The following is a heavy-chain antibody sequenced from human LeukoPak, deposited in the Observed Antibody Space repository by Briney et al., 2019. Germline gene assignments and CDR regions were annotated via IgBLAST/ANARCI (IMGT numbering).Heavy chain of an antibody. J-gene: IGHJ4*02. CDR2: IKQDGGEK. D-gene: IGHD6-13*01. CDR3: AKDRRALYSIAAAGTFDY. CDR1: GFTFSTYW. Sequence: GGSLRLSCAASGFTFSTYWMSWVRQTPGKGLEWVANIKQDGGEKYYVDSVKGRFTVSRNNAKNSLYLDMDSLTAEDTAVYYCAKDRRALYSIAAAGTFDYWGQGTLVTVSS. V-gene: IGHV3-7*01.